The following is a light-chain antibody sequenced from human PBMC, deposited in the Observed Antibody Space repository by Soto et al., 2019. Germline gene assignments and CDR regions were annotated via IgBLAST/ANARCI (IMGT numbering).Light chain of an antibody. CDR2: WAS. V-gene: IGKV4-1*01. Sequence: DIVMTQSPDSLAVSLGERATINCKSSQSVLYSSNNKNYLAWYQQKKGQPPKMLIYWASTRESGVPDRFSGSGSGTDFTLTISRLQAEDVEVYYCQQYYSNPWTFGQGTKVDIK. CDR1: QSVLYSSNNKNY. J-gene: IGKJ1*01. CDR3: QQYYSNPWT.